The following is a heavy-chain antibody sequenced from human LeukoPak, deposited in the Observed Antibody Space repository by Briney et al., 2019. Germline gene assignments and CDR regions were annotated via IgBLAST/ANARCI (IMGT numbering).Heavy chain of an antibody. V-gene: IGHV4-34*01. CDR3: ARKRADYDFRSGYFAY. CDR2: INHSGST. D-gene: IGHD3-3*01. Sequence: SETLSLTCAVYGGSFSGYYWSWIRQPPGKGLEWIGEINHSGSTNYNPSLKSRVTISVDTSKNQFSLKLSSVTASDTAVYYCARKRADYDFRSGYFAYWGQGTLVTVSS. J-gene: IGHJ4*02. CDR1: GGSFSGYY.